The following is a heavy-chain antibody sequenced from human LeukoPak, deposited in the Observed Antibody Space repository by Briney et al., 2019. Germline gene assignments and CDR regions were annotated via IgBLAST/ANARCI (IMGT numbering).Heavy chain of an antibody. Sequence: GGSLRLSCAASGFTFSSYWMSWVRQAPGKGLEWVANIKQDGSEKYYVDSVKGRFTISRDNAKNSLYLQMNSLRAEDTAVYYCARDESIDCSSTSCPDMDVWGKGTTVTVSS. CDR2: IKQDGSEK. V-gene: IGHV3-7*01. CDR3: ARDESIDCSSTSCPDMDV. D-gene: IGHD2-2*01. CDR1: GFTFSSYW. J-gene: IGHJ6*03.